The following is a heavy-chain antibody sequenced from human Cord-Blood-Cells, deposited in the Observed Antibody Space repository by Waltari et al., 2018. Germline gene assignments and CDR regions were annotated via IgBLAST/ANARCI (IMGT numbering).Heavy chain of an antibody. CDR1: GFTFSKAR. J-gene: IGHJ4*02. Sequence: EVQLVESGGGLVKPGGSLRLSCAASGFTFSKARMSWVRQAAGKGLEWVGRIKSKTDGGTTDYAAPVKGRFTISRDDSKNTLYLQMNSLKTEDTAVYYCTTDCSGGSCYHFDYWGQGTLVTVSS. CDR3: TTDCSGGSCYHFDY. D-gene: IGHD2-15*01. V-gene: IGHV3-15*01. CDR2: IKSKTDGGTT.